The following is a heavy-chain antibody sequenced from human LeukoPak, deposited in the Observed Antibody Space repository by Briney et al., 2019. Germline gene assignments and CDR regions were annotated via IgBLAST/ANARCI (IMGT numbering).Heavy chain of an antibody. D-gene: IGHD6-19*01. V-gene: IGHV3-53*05. CDR3: ASGYSSGWPTFY. CDR1: GFTVSSSY. CDR2: IYSGGRT. Sequence: GGSLRLSCAASGFTVSSSYMSWGRPAAGKGLEWGSLIYSGGRTYYADSVRGRFTISRDNSKNTLYLQMNSRRAEDTAVYYCASGYSSGWPTFYWGQGTLVTVSS. J-gene: IGHJ4*02.